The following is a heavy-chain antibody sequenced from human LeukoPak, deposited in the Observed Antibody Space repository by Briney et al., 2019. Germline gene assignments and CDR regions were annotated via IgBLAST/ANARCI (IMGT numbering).Heavy chain of an antibody. Sequence: PGGSLRLSCAGSGFTFSNSWMGWVRQAAGKGREWVANVQHIGRETYYLDSVKGRFTISRDNAKNSVYLQMNSLGADDTAVYYCATYSILNAREFRYWGQGTLVTVSS. V-gene: IGHV3-7*01. CDR1: GFTFSNSW. D-gene: IGHD4-11*01. J-gene: IGHJ1*01. CDR3: ATYSILNAREFRY. CDR2: VQHIGRET.